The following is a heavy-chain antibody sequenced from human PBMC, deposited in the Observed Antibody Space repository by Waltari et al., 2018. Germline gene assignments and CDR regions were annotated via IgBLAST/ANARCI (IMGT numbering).Heavy chain of an antibody. J-gene: IGHJ6*03. D-gene: IGHD2-2*01. CDR1: GFTFSSYW. V-gene: IGHV3-7*01. CDR2: IKQDGSEK. Sequence: EVQLVESGGGLVQPGGSLRLSCAASGFTFSSYWMSWVRQAPGKGLEWVANIKQDGSEKYYVDCVKGRFTISRDNAKNSLFLQMNSLRAEDTAVYYCARESQLLSYYYYMDVWGKGTMVTV. CDR3: ARESQLLSYYYYMDV.